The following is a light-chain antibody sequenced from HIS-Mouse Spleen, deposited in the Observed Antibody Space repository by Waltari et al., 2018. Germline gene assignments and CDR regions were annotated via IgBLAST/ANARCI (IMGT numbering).Light chain of an antibody. Sequence: DIVMTQSPDSLAVSLGERDTITCKSSQSVLYSSNNTNYLAWYQQKPGQPPKLLIYWASTRESGVPDRFSGSGSGTDFTLTISSLQAEDVAVYYCQQYYSTPYTFGQGTKLEIK. V-gene: IGKV4-1*01. J-gene: IGKJ2*01. CDR2: WAS. CDR1: QSVLYSSNNTNY. CDR3: QQYYSTPYT.